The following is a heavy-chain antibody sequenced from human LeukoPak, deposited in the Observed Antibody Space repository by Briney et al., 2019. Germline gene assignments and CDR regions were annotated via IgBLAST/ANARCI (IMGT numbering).Heavy chain of an antibody. CDR1: GGSISSSSYY. Sequence: SETLSLTCTVSGGSISSSSYYWGWIRQPPGKGLEWIGSIYYSGSTYYNPSLKSRVTISVDTSKNQFSLKLSSVTAADTAVYYCARQSANYDILTGYYTSSFDYWGQGTLVTVSS. D-gene: IGHD3-9*01. V-gene: IGHV4-39*01. CDR3: ARQSANYDILTGYYTSSFDY. CDR2: IYYSGST. J-gene: IGHJ4*02.